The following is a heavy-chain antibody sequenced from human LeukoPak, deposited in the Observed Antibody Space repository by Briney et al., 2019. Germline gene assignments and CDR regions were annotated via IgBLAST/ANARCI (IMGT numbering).Heavy chain of an antibody. Sequence: PSETLSLTCSVSGDSISSYYWSWTRQPPGKGLEWIGYVLHIGTTNYNASLKSRVTISVETSKNQFSLNLSSVTAADTAVYYCATSTTGYSYGTFDFWGQGALVTVSS. CDR2: VLHIGTT. V-gene: IGHV4-59*12. CDR3: ATSTTGYSYGTFDF. D-gene: IGHD5-18*01. J-gene: IGHJ4*02. CDR1: GDSISSYY.